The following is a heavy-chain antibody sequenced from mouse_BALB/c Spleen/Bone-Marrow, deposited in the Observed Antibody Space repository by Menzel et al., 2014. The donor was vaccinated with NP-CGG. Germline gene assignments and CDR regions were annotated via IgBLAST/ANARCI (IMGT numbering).Heavy chain of an antibody. CDR2: INPSNGRT. J-gene: IGHJ3*01. Sequence: QVQLKQSGAELVKPGASVKLSCKASGYTFXFYWIHWVKQRPGQGLEWIGEINPSNGRTNYNEKFKNKATLTVDKSPSTAYMQLSSLTSEDSAVYFCARYDGPAWFAYWGQGTLVTVSA. D-gene: IGHD2-3*01. CDR3: ARYDGPAWFAY. V-gene: IGHV1S81*02. CDR1: GYTFXFYW.